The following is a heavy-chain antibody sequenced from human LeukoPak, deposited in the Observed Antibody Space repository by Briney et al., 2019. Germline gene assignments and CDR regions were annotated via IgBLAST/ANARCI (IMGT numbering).Heavy chain of an antibody. CDR2: ISAYNGNT. V-gene: IGHV1-18*01. CDR3: ARGGKYYYDSSGYYFDY. CDR1: GYTFTSYG. D-gene: IGHD3-22*01. Sequence: GASVKVSCKASGYTFTSYGISWVRQTPGQGLEWMGWISAYNGNTNYAQKLQGRVTMTTDTSTSTAYMELRSLRSDDTAVYYCARGGKYYYDSSGYYFDYWGQGTLVTVSS. J-gene: IGHJ4*02.